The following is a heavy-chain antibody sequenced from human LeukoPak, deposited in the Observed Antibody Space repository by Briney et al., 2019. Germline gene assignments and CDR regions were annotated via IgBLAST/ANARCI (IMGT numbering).Heavy chain of an antibody. Sequence: GGSLRLSCAVSGFTFTNYAMHWVRQAPGKGLEWVAIISFDGNYADSVKGRFTISRDNSKNTLYLQMNSLRAEDTAVYYCARWANPIVVIPGAIYWGRGTLVTASS. CDR2: ISFDG. CDR1: GFTFTNYA. D-gene: IGHD2-2*01. J-gene: IGHJ4*02. CDR3: ARWANPIVVIPGAIY. V-gene: IGHV3-30*04.